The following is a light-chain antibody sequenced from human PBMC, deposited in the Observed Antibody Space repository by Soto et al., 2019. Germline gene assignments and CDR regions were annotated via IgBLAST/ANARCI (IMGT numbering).Light chain of an antibody. Sequence: DIQMTQSPSTLSGSVGDRVTITCRASQNIGSWLAWYQQKPGKAPKLLIYDASTLQSGVPSRFSGSGSGTDFTLTISYLQSEDFATYYCQQLNSYRLTFGGGSKVDI. J-gene: IGKJ4*01. CDR2: DAS. CDR3: QQLNSYRLT. CDR1: QNIGSW. V-gene: IGKV1-5*01.